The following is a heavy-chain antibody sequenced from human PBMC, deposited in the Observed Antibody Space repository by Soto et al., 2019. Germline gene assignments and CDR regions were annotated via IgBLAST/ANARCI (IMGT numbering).Heavy chain of an antibody. J-gene: IGHJ4*02. Sequence: QVQLVQSGAEVKKPGASVKISCKVSGYTLTELSMYWVRQAPGKGLEWMGGFNPEDGETIYAQKFQGRVTMTEDTSTDTAYMELSSLRSDDTAVYYCATDVSGCYLQAYWGQGTLVTVSS. CDR3: ATDVSGCYLQAY. D-gene: IGHD1-26*01. V-gene: IGHV1-24*01. CDR2: FNPEDGET. CDR1: GYTLTELS.